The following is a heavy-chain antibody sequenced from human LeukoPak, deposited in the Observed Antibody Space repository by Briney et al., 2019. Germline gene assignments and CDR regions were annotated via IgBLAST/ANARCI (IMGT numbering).Heavy chain of an antibody. J-gene: IGHJ3*02. CDR1: GGSFSGYY. Sequence: SETLSLTCAVYGGSFSGYYWSWIRQPPGKGLEWIGSIYYSGSTYYNPSLKSRVTISVDTSKNQFSLKLSSVTAADTAVYYCARDRSGATTSDAFDIWGQGTMVTVSS. CDR2: IYYSGST. D-gene: IGHD1-26*01. V-gene: IGHV4-34*01. CDR3: ARDRSGATTSDAFDI.